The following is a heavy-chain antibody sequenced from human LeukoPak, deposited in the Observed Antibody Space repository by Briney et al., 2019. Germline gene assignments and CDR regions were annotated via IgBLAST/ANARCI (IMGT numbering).Heavy chain of an antibody. Sequence: SETLSLTCTVSGGSISGSLYNWSWIRQPPGKGLEWIGEINHSGSTNYNPSLKSRVTISVDTSKNQFSLKLSSVTAADTAVYYCARGSYRVAAAGIIYWGQGTLVTVSS. CDR3: ARGSYRVAAAGIIY. J-gene: IGHJ4*02. CDR1: GGSISGSLYN. V-gene: IGHV4-39*07. D-gene: IGHD6-13*01. CDR2: INHSGST.